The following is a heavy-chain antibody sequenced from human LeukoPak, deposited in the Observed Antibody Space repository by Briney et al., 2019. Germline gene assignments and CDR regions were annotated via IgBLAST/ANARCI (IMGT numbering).Heavy chain of an antibody. D-gene: IGHD4-23*01. Sequence: ASVKVSCKASGYTFTNYYMNWVRQAPGQGLEWMGIINPSGGSTSYAQKFQGRVTVTRDTSTSTVYMELSSLRSEDTAVYYCATAKFGGNSYFDYWGQGTLVTVSS. CDR1: GYTFTNYY. CDR2: INPSGGST. CDR3: ATAKFGGNSYFDY. J-gene: IGHJ4*02. V-gene: IGHV1-46*01.